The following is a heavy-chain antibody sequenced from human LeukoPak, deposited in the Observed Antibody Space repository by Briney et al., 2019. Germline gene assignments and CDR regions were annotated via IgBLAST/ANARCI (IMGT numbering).Heavy chain of an antibody. CDR1: GYTFTRYD. Sequence: ASVKVSCKASGYTFTRYDINWVRQATGQGLEWMGWMNTNIGNTGYAQKFQGRVTMTRNTSISTAYMELSSVRSEDTAVYYCARVWDPAFDIWGQGTMVTVSS. CDR3: ARVWDPAFDI. V-gene: IGHV1-8*01. J-gene: IGHJ3*02. D-gene: IGHD1-26*01. CDR2: MNTNIGNT.